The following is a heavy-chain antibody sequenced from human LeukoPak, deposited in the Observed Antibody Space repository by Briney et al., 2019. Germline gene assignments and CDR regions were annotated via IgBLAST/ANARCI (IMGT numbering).Heavy chain of an antibody. CDR2: IRYDGRNK. J-gene: IGHJ5*02. D-gene: IGHD3-10*01. V-gene: IGHV3-30*02. CDR3: VRAHHPGGWFDP. CDR1: GFIFSSYG. Sequence: GGSLRLSCAASGFIFSSYGMHWVRQAPGKGLEWVAFIRYDGRNKYYADSVKGRFTISRDNSKNTLYLQMNSLRGEDTAVHYCVRAHHPGGWFDPWGQGTLVTVSS.